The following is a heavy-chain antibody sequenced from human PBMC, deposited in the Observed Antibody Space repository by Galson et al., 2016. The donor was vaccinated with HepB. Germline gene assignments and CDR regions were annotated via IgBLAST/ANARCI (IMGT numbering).Heavy chain of an antibody. CDR2: IIPIFGRT. CDR1: GGTHTSDA. D-gene: IGHD3-3*01. CDR3: ARGQPHVYGVAIRYYGMAV. J-gene: IGHJ6*02. V-gene: IGHV1-69*13. Sequence: SVKVSCKASGGTHTSDAINWVRQAPGQGLEWMGRIIPIFGRTYYAQKFQGRVTITADESSTTAYLELSRLRSDDTAVYYCARGQPHVYGVAIRYYGMAVWGQGTTVTVSS.